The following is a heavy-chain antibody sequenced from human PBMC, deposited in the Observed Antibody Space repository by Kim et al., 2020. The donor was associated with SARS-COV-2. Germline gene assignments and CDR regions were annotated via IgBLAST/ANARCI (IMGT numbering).Heavy chain of an antibody. V-gene: IGHV3-9*01. D-gene: IGHD3-10*01. J-gene: IGHJ5*02. Sequence: SLRLSCAASGFTFDDYAMHWVRQAPGKGLEWVSGISWNSGSIGYADSVKGRFTISRDNAKNSLYLQMNSLRAEDTALYYCAKDNYYGSGSPLDNWFDP. CDR1: GFTFDDYA. CDR2: ISWNSGSI. CDR3: AKDNYYGSGSPLDNWFDP.